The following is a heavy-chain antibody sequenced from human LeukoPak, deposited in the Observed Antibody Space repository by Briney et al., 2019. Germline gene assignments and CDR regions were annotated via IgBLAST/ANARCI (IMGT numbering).Heavy chain of an antibody. V-gene: IGHV4-38-2*01. D-gene: IGHD4-17*01. Sequence: SETLSLTCAVSSYSISSGYYWGWIRQPPGKGLEWIGSIYHSGSTYYNPSLKSRVTISVDTSKNQFSLKLSSVTAADTAVYYCARQTVTLFDYWGQGTLVTVSS. CDR2: IYHSGST. CDR1: SYSISSGYY. CDR3: ARQTVTLFDY. J-gene: IGHJ4*02.